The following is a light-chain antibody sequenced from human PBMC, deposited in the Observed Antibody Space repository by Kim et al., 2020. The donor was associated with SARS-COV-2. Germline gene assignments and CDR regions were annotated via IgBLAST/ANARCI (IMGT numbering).Light chain of an antibody. CDR3: QQYFTSPLT. J-gene: IGKJ5*01. Sequence: SPGECATLACRASQSVGRSYIAWYQQKPGQAPRLLIYGASRRATGIPDRFSGSGSGTDFTLTISRLEPEDFAVFYCQQYFTSPLTFGQGTRLEIK. V-gene: IGKV3-20*01. CDR2: GAS. CDR1: QSVGRSY.